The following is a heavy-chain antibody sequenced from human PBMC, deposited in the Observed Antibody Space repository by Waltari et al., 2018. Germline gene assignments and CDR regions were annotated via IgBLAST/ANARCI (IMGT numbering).Heavy chain of an antibody. D-gene: IGHD2-21*02. CDR3: ARGGGDYPYAFDI. V-gene: IGHV4-34*01. J-gene: IGHJ3*02. CDR1: GGSLSGYY. Sequence: QVQLQQWGAGLLKPSEHLSLTCAVYGGSLSGYYWSGIRQPPGKGLEWIGEINHSGSTNYNPSLKSRVTISVDTSKNQFSLKLSSVTAADTAVYYCARGGGDYPYAFDIWGQGTMVTVSS. CDR2: INHSGST.